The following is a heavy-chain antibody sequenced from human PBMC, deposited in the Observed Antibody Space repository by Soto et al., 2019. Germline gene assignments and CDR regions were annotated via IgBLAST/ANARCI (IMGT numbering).Heavy chain of an antibody. D-gene: IGHD6-13*01. CDR2: IKSKTDGGTT. CDR3: TTDISDYSSLDY. V-gene: IGHV3-15*01. J-gene: IGHJ4*02. CDR1: GFTFSNAW. Sequence: WWSLRLSCAASGFTFSNAWMSWVRQAPGKGLEWVVRIKSKTDGGTTDYAAPVKGRFTISRDDSKNTLYLQMNSLKTEDTAVYYCTTDISDYSSLDYWGQGTLVTVSS.